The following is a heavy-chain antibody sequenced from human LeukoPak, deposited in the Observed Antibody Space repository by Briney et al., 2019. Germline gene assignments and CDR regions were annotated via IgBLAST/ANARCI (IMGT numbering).Heavy chain of an antibody. CDR2: ISGSGGST. D-gene: IGHD3-9*01. J-gene: IGHJ4*02. V-gene: IGHV3-23*01. CDR1: GFTFSSYA. CDR3: AKGGLRYSQTGKYNYFDY. Sequence: LAGGSLRLSCAASGFTFSSYAMSWVRQAPGKGLEWVSAISGSGGSTYYADSVKGRFTISRDNSKNTLYLQMNSLRAEDTAVYYCAKGGLRYSQTGKYNYFDYWGQGTLVTVSS.